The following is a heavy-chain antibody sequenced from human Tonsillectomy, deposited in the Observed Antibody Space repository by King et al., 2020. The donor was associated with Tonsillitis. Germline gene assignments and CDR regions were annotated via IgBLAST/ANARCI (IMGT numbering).Heavy chain of an antibody. D-gene: IGHD1-26*01. CDR3: ARIRGSDPSDFDY. CDR1: GYSISSGYY. V-gene: IGHV4-38-2*01. CDR2: IYHSGST. J-gene: IGHJ4*01. Sequence: QLQESGPGLVKPSETLSLTCAVSGYSISSGYYWGWIRQPPGKGLEWIGTIYHSGSTHYNPSLKGRITISVDTSKNQFSLRLSSVTAADTAVYYCARIRGSDPSDFDYWGQGTLVTVSS.